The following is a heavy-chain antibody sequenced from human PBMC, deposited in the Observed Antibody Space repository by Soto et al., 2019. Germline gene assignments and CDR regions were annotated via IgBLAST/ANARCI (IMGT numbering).Heavy chain of an antibody. V-gene: IGHV3-48*01. D-gene: IGHD3-16*01. J-gene: IGHJ6*02. Sequence: EVQLVESGGGLVQPGGSLRLSCAASGFTFSSYSMNWVRQAPGKGLEWVSYISSSSSTIYYADSVKGRFTISRDNAKNSLYLQMNSLRAEDTAVYYCASNLGLGYYYGMAVWGQGTTVTVSS. CDR2: ISSSSSTI. CDR1: GFTFSSYS. CDR3: ASNLGLGYYYGMAV.